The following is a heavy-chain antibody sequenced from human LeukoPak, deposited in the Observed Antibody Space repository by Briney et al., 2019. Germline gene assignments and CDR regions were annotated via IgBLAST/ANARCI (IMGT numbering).Heavy chain of an antibody. CDR1: GYTFTSYG. Sequence: ASVKVSCKASGYTFTSYGIIWVRQAPGQGLEWRGWISAYNGNTNYAQKLQGRVTMTTDTSTSTGHMELRSLRSDDTAVYYCARGYDFWTGYSYYFDYWGQGTLVTVSS. V-gene: IGHV1-18*01. D-gene: IGHD3-3*01. J-gene: IGHJ4*02. CDR3: ARGYDFWTGYSYYFDY. CDR2: ISAYNGNT.